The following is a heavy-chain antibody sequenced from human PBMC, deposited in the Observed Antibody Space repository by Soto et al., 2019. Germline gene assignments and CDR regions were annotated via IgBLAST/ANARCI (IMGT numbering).Heavy chain of an antibody. V-gene: IGHV4-59*11. Sequence: EPLSLTWTDAGGSISGHYWFWIRQSPGKRLEWIGYIYYTGSTNYNPSLDSRGTLSLDTSKNRFSLRLSSVTAADTAVYYCARVGSSGWSPDYWGQGTLVTGSS. D-gene: IGHD6-19*01. CDR3: ARVGSSGWSPDY. J-gene: IGHJ4*02. CDR2: IYYTGST. CDR1: GGSISGHY.